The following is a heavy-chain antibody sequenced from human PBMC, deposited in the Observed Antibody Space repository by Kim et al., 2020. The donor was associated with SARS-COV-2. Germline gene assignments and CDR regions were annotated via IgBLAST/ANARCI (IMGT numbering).Heavy chain of an antibody. J-gene: IGHJ3*02. D-gene: IGHD6-6*01. CDR2: LYYSGHT. CDR3: ARTIARRLEAFAI. CDR1: GGSIRSSNYY. Sequence: SETLSLTCTVSGGSIRSSNYYWGWIRQPPGKGLEWIGYLYYSGHTYYNPSLKTRVTVSVDTSKNQFSLKLSSVTAADTAVSYCARTIARRLEAFAIWCQG. V-gene: IGHV4-39*01.